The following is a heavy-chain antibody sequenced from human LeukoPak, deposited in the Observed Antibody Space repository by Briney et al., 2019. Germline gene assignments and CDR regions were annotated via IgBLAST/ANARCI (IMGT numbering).Heavy chain of an antibody. J-gene: IGHJ3*02. CDR1: GYIFTDYA. CDR3: ARDPGVEDAFDI. Sequence: ASVKVSCKASGYIFTDYALNWVRQAPGQGLEWKGWINTNIGNPTYARGFTGRFVFSLDTSVSTAYVEISSLKAEDTAVYYCARDPGVEDAFDIWGQGTTVTVSS. V-gene: IGHV7-4-1*02. D-gene: IGHD7-27*01. CDR2: INTNIGNP.